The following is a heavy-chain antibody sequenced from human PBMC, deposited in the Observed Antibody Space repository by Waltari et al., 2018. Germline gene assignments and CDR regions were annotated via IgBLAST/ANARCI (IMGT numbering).Heavy chain of an antibody. V-gene: IGHV1-3*04. CDR2: IATDVGAT. CDR3: ARDCGIHCSGHRYFDL. CDR1: GYTFTKSA. Sequence: QVHLVQSGSEVKNPGASVKLSCKASGYTFTKSAIHWVRQAPGESLEWIGWIATDVGATRYSHNVQDRCTITRDTSASIAYMELSSLRSEDTAVYYCARDCGIHCSGHRYFDLWGCGTLVTVSS. J-gene: IGHJ2*01. D-gene: IGHD2-21*01.